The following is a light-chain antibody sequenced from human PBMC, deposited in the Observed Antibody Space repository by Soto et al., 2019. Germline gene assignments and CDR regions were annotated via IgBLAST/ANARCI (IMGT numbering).Light chain of an antibody. J-gene: IGKJ3*01. CDR3: QQTNSFPFS. CDR1: QSISTH. V-gene: IGKV1-39*01. CDR2: AAS. Sequence: DLHMIQSPSSLSASVGDRVTITCRASQSISTHLNWYQQKPGKAPKLLIYAASNLQSGVPSRFSGSGSGTEFTPTISSLQPEDFATFYCQQTNSFPFSFGPGTKVDIK.